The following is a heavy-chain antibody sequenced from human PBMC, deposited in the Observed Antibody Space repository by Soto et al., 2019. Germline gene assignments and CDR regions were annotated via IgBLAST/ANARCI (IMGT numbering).Heavy chain of an antibody. D-gene: IGHD6-19*01. CDR1: GFTFSSYA. Sequence: EVQLLESGGRLVQPGGSLRLSCAASGFTFSSYAMSWVRQAPGKGLEWVSVISGSGGSRYYADSVKGRFTISRDNSKNTLFLQMNSLRAEDTAVYYCSRRSSGWYFDYWGQGTLVTVSS. V-gene: IGHV3-23*01. CDR3: SRRSSGWYFDY. J-gene: IGHJ4*02. CDR2: ISGSGGSR.